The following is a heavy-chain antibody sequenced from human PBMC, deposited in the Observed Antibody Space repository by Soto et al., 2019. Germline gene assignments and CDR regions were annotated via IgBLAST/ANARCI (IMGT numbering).Heavy chain of an antibody. Sequence: QITLKESGPTLVKPTQTLTLTCTFSGFSLSTSGVGVGWIRQSPGKALEWLALIYWDDDKRYSPSLKRRLTITKDSSKNHVVLTMTNMAPVDKATYYCARIYCSGGSCYGNYFDYWGQGTLVTVSS. CDR1: GFSLSTSGVG. J-gene: IGHJ4*02. V-gene: IGHV2-5*02. CDR3: ARIYCSGGSCYGNYFDY. D-gene: IGHD2-15*01. CDR2: IYWDDDK.